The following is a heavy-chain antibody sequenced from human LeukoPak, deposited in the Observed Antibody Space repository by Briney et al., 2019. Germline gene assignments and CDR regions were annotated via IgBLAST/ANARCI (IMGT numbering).Heavy chain of an antibody. CDR1: GFTFSSYA. CDR2: ISGSGDRT. V-gene: IGHV3-23*01. CDR3: AKDRIGGVAVAGKGRRFDP. Sequence: GGSLRLSCAASGFTFSSYAMSWVRQAPGKGLEWVSTISGSGDRTSYADSVKGRFTISRDNSKNTLFLQMNSLRAEDTAVYYCAKDRIGGVAVAGKGRRFDPWGQGTLVTVSS. J-gene: IGHJ5*02. D-gene: IGHD6-19*01.